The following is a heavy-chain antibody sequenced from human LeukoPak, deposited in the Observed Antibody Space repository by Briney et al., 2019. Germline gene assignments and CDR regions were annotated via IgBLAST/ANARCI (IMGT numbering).Heavy chain of an antibody. V-gene: IGHV3-30-3*01. CDR2: TVYDGSIT. D-gene: IGHD3-22*01. Sequence: PGGSLRLSCGASGSSFSSFAMQWVRQAPGKGLDGVAFTVYDGSITKHSDSVRGRFTISRDNSTSTLYLKMTSRRVEDTAVYYCARDYHYDSRGYFDSWGQGTLVTVSS. CDR1: GSSFSSFA. J-gene: IGHJ4*02. CDR3: ARDYHYDSRGYFDS.